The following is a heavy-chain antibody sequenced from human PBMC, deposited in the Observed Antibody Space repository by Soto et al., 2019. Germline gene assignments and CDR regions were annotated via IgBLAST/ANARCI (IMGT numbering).Heavy chain of an antibody. J-gene: IGHJ5*02. CDR3: ARERPDGSRLDP. CDR1: GGSISRGDYY. V-gene: IGHV4-30-4*01. D-gene: IGHD6-13*01. CDR2: IYYSGST. Sequence: QVQLQESGPGLVKPSQTLSLTCTVSGGSISRGDYYWSWIRQPPGKGLEWIGYIYYSGSTYYNPSLKSRVTRSVDTSKTQFSLKLSSVTAADTAVYYCARERPDGSRLDPWGQGTLVTVSS.